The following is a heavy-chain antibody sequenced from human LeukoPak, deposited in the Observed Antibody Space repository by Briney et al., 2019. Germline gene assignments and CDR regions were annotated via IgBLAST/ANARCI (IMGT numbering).Heavy chain of an antibody. J-gene: IGHJ4*02. V-gene: IGHV1-69*04. CDR3: AREVVVVPAAMGGYYFDY. D-gene: IGHD2-2*01. CDR2: IIPIPGIA. CDR1: GGTFSSYA. Sequence: ASVKVSCKASGGTFSSYAISWVRQAPGQGLEWMGRIIPIPGIANYAQKFQGRVTITADKSTSTAYMELSSLRSEDTAVYYCAREVVVVPAAMGGYYFDYWGQGTLVTVSS.